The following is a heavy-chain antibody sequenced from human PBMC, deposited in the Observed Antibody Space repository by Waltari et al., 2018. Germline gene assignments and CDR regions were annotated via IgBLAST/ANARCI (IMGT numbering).Heavy chain of an antibody. CDR2: ISGSSRYI. Sequence: DVQLVESGGGLVKPGGSLRLSCAASGFTFSDYSISWVRQAPGKGRGWVSSISGSSRYIYYGDSMKGRFTVSRDNAKGSVYLQMTSLRVEDTAVYYCARDLVPGDSDAFDIWGPGTMVTVSS. CDR1: GFTFSDYS. J-gene: IGHJ3*02. V-gene: IGHV3-21*01. D-gene: IGHD7-27*01. CDR3: ARDLVPGDSDAFDI.